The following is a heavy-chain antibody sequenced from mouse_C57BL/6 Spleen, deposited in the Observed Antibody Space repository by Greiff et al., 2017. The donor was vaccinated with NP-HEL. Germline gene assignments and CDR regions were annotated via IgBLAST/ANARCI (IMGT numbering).Heavy chain of an antibody. CDR2: IYPRDGST. CDR1: GYTFTDHT. V-gene: IGHV1-78*01. D-gene: IGHD2-1*01. Sequence: VKLVESDAELVKPGASVKISCKVSGYTFTDHTIHWMKQRPEQGLEWIGYIYPRDGSTKYNEKFKGKATLTADKSSSTAYMQLNSLTSEDSAVYFCARGYGNPAWFAYWGQGTLVTVSA. CDR3: ARGYGNPAWFAY. J-gene: IGHJ3*01.